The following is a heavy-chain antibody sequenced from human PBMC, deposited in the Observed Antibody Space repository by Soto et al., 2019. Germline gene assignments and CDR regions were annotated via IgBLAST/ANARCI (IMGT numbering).Heavy chain of an antibody. V-gene: IGHV5-51*01. J-gene: IGHJ4*02. CDR2: IYPGDSDS. CDR1: GFTFTSYW. CDR3: AKHEGYCSTTTCSNFDY. D-gene: IGHD2-2*01. Sequence: GESLKIFCKGSGFTFTSYWIAWVRQMPGKGLEWMGIIYPGDSDSSYSPSFQGQVTISADKSINTAYLHWSSLKASDTAIYYCAKHEGYCSTTTCSNFDYWGQGTLVTVSS.